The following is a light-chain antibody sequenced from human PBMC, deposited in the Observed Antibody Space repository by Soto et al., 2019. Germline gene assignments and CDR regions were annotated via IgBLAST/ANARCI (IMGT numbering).Light chain of an antibody. Sequence: EIVMTQSPATLSVSPGERDTLSCRASQSVYSNLAWYQQKPGQAPRLLIYHAPTRATGITARFSGGGSGTEFTLTISSLQSEDFAVYYCQQYAKWPLTFGGGTKVELQ. CDR1: QSVYSN. CDR3: QQYAKWPLT. V-gene: IGKV3-15*01. J-gene: IGKJ4*01. CDR2: HAP.